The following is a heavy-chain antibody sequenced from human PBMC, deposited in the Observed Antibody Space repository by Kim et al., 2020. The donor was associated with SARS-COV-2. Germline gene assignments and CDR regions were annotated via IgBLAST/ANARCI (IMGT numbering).Heavy chain of an antibody. D-gene: IGHD3-3*01. J-gene: IGHJ3*02. Sequence: GGSLRLSCAASGFTFSSYAMSWVRQAPGKGLEWVSAISGSGGSTYYADSVMGRFTISRDNSKNTLYLQMNSLSAEDTAVYYCAKIIDPWTWSGGDAFDIWGQGTMVTVSS. CDR1: GFTFSSYA. CDR2: ISGSGGST. V-gene: IGHV3-23*01. CDR3: AKIIDPWTWSGGDAFDI.